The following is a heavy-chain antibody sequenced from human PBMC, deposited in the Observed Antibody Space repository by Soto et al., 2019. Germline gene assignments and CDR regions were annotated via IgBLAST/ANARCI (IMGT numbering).Heavy chain of an antibody. Sequence: PSETLSLTCAVSGYSISSGYYWGWIRHPPGKGREWIGSIYHSGSTYYNPSLKSRVTISVDTSKNQFSLQLSSVTAADTAVYYCARVGYDFPPPLFYYYCMDVWGQGTTVTVSS. CDR2: IYHSGST. CDR1: GYSISSGYY. D-gene: IGHD3-3*01. CDR3: ARVGYDFPPPLFYYYCMDV. V-gene: IGHV4-38-2*01. J-gene: IGHJ6*02.